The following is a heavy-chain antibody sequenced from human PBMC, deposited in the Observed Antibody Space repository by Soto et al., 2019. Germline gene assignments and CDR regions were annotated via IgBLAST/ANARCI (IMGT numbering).Heavy chain of an antibody. CDR2: ISSTGALM. CDR1: GFTFSSYG. CDR3: ARDRLARGIPVAGRIDY. D-gene: IGHD6-19*01. Sequence: PGGSLRLSCAASGFTFSSYGMHWVRQAPGKGLEWVSSISSTGALMYYADSVKGRFTISRDDADNSLYLQMNSLRVEDTAVYYCARDRLARGIPVAGRIDYWGQGALVTVSS. J-gene: IGHJ4*02. V-gene: IGHV3-21*01.